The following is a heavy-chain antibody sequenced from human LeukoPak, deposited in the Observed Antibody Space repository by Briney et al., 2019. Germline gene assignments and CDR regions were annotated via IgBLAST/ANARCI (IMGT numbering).Heavy chain of an antibody. CDR3: AKECRDIGYCSSSSCYYFDY. D-gene: IGHD2-2*01. J-gene: IGHJ4*02. V-gene: IGHV3-43*01. Sequence: GGTLRLSRAASGFTLDDYNMHWVPQAPGKGLEWVSLIRWDGGSTYYADFVEGRFTFPRDNSKHSLYLQMDSLRTEDTASYYCAKECRDIGYCSSSSCYYFDYWGQGTLVTVSS. CDR2: IRWDGGST. CDR1: GFTLDDYN.